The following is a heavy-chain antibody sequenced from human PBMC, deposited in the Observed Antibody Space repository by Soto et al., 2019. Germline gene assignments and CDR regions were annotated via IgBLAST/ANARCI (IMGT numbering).Heavy chain of an antibody. CDR3: ARGPYLGGYLVGYYGMDV. CDR2: IYYSGST. V-gene: IGHV4-31*03. Sequence: SETLSLTCTVSGGSISSGGYYWSWIRQHPGKGLEWIGYIYYSGSTYYNPSLKSRVTISVDTSKNQFSLKLSSVTAADTAVYYCARGPYLGGYLVGYYGMDVWGQGTTVTVSS. J-gene: IGHJ6*02. D-gene: IGHD2-21*01. CDR1: GGSISSGGYY.